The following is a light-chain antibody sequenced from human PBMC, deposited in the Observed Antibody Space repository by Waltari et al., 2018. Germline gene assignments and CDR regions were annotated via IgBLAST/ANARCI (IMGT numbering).Light chain of an antibody. J-gene: IGLJ2*01. CDR2: EVS. CDR1: RSDVGGYNY. V-gene: IGLV2-14*01. CDR3: SSYTSSSTLV. Sequence: QSALTQPASVSGSPGQSITISCTGTRSDVGGYNYVPWYQQNTGKAPKLMIYEVSNRPSGVSNRFSGSKSGNTASLTISGLQAEDEADYYCSSYTSSSTLVFGGGTKLTVL.